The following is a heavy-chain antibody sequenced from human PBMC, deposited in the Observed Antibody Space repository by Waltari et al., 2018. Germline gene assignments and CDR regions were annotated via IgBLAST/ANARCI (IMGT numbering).Heavy chain of an antibody. CDR2: INSEGSST. D-gene: IGHD4-17*01. Sequence: EVQLVESGGGLVQPGGSLRLSCAASGFTFSSSWMHWVRQAPGKGLVWVSRINSEGSSTSYADSVKGRFTISRDNAKNTLYLQMNSLRAEDTAVYYCASYMTTVPLRAFDIWGQGTMVTVSS. CDR3: ASYMTTVPLRAFDI. CDR1: GFTFSSSW. V-gene: IGHV3-74*01. J-gene: IGHJ3*02.